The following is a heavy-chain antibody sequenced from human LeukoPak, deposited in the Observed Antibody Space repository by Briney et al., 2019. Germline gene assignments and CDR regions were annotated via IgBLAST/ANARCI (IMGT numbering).Heavy chain of an antibody. CDR3: ARALDSSSSRYQAFEE. V-gene: IGHV3-7*01. CDR1: GFTFSNYW. J-gene: IGHJ4*02. D-gene: IGHD2-2*01. CDR2: IKQDESEK. Sequence: PGGSLRLSCSASGFTFSNYWMSWVRQAPGKGLEWVANIKQDESEKYYVDSVKGRSTISRDNAKSSLYLQMNSLRAEDTAVYYCARALDSSSSRYQAFEEWGQGTLVTVSS.